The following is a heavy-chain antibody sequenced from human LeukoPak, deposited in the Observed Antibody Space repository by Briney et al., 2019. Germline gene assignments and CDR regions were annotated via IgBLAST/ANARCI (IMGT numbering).Heavy chain of an antibody. CDR3: ARGFRHTAMFLDH. D-gene: IGHD5-18*01. CDR2: ISTHGSTT. CDR1: GFTFSTSE. Sequence: GGSLRLSCAASGFTFSTSEMNWVRQAPGRGLEWISCISTHGSTTYYADSVRGRFTISRDNAENSLYPQMNSLRAEDTAVYYCARGFRHTAMFLDHWGQGNLVTVSS. V-gene: IGHV3-48*03. J-gene: IGHJ4*02.